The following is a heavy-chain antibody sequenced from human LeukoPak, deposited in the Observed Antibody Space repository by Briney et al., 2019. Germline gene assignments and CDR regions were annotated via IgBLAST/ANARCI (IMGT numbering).Heavy chain of an antibody. V-gene: IGHV4-39*01. D-gene: IGHD4-23*01. J-gene: IGHJ3*01. CDR2: IYYSGST. CDR3: ARPSLDYGGIDAFDF. CDR1: GVSISSSSYY. Sequence: SETLSLTCTVSGVSISSSSYYWGWIRRPPGKGLEWIGSIYYSGSTYYNPSLKSRVTISVDTSKNQFSLKLSSVTAADTAVYYCARPSLDYGGIDAFDFWGQGTLVTVSS.